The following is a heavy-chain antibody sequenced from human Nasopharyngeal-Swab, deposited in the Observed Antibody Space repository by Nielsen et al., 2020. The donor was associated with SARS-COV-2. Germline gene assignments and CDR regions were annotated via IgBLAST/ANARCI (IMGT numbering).Heavy chain of an antibody. Sequence: SETLSLTCAVYGGSFSAYYWGWIRQPPGQGLEWIAEINHSGSTNYNPSLKSRVTLSVDTSMNQFSLELRSVTAADTAVYYCARGLSGIVPAPILGLGPYYYYYYMDVWGKGTTVTVSS. V-gene: IGHV4-34*01. J-gene: IGHJ6*03. CDR1: GGSFSAYY. D-gene: IGHD2-2*01. CDR2: INHSGST. CDR3: ARGLSGIVPAPILGLGPYYYYYYMDV.